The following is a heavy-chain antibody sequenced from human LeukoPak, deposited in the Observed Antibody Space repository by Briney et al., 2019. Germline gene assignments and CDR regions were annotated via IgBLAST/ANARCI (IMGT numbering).Heavy chain of an antibody. CDR2: ISWNSGSI. Sequence: GGSLRLSCAASGFTFDDYAMHWVRQAPGKGLEWVSGISWNSGSIGYADSVKGRFTISRDNAKNSLYLQMNSLRAEDTALYYCAKDFGYYDSSGYSSFQHWGQGTLVTVSS. D-gene: IGHD3-22*01. V-gene: IGHV3-9*01. CDR3: AKDFGYYDSSGYSSFQH. J-gene: IGHJ1*01. CDR1: GFTFDDYA.